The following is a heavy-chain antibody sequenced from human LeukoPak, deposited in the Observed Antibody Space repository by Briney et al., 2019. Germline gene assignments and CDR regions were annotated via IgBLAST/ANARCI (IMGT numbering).Heavy chain of an antibody. CDR2: INHSGST. J-gene: IGHJ4*02. CDR1: GGSFSGYY. V-gene: IGHV4-34*01. D-gene: IGHD3-10*01. Sequence: SETLSLTCDVYGGSFSGYYWSWIRQPPGKGLEWIGEINHSGSTNYNPSLKSRVAISVDTSKNQFSLNLSSVTAADTAVYYCARDSDGSGSYSFDYRGQGTLVTVSS. CDR3: ARDSDGSGSYSFDY.